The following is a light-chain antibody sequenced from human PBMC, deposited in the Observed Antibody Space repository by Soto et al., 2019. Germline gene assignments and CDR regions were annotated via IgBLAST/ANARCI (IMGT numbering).Light chain of an antibody. CDR3: QSYDSSLSCYV. J-gene: IGLJ1*01. CDR2: GNS. CDR1: SSNIGAGYD. V-gene: IGLV1-40*01. Sequence: QAVVTQPPSVSGAPGQRVTISCTGSSSNIGAGYDVHWYQQLPGTAPKLLIYGNSNRPSGVPDRFSGSKSGTSASLAITGLQAEDEAEYYCQSYDSSLSCYVFGTGTKLTVL.